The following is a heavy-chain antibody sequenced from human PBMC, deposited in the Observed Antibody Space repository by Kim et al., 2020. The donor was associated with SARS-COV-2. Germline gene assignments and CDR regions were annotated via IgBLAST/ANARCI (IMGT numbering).Heavy chain of an antibody. CDR1: GGSISSSSYY. D-gene: IGHD1-26*01. Sequence: SETLSLTCTVSGGSISSSSYYWGWIRQPPGKGLEWIGSIYYSGSTYYNPSLKSRVTISVHTSKNQFSLKLSSVTAADTAVYYCARRDVGSYVFDYWGQGT. CDR2: IYYSGST. CDR3: ARRDVGSYVFDY. J-gene: IGHJ4*02. V-gene: IGHV4-39*01.